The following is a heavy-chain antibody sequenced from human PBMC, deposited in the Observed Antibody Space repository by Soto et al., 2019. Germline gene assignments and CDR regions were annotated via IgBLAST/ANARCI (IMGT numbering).Heavy chain of an antibody. CDR1: GFTFSRYG. Sequence: SLRLSCVFSGFTFSRYGMNWVRQTPAKGLEWVSAVSGNGENTYHADSVKGRFTISRDNSKNTLYLQMNSLRAEDTALYYCARDLSPSSGDFYGYFDYWGQGALVTVSS. J-gene: IGHJ4*02. V-gene: IGHV3-23*01. D-gene: IGHD1-26*01. CDR2: VSGNGENT. CDR3: ARDLSPSSGDFYGYFDY.